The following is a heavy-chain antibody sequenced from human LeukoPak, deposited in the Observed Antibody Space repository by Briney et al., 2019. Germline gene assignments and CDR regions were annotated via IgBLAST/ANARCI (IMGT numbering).Heavy chain of an antibody. CDR3: AKDGHSSGWYKDS. CDR1: GFAFSNYA. V-gene: IGHV3-23*01. CDR2: ISGSGGST. D-gene: IGHD6-19*01. Sequence: GGSLRLSCAASGFAFSNYAMSWVRQTPGKGLEWVSAISGSGGSTYYADSVKGRFTISRDNSKNTLYLQMNSLRAEDTAAYYCAKDGHSSGWYKDSWGQGTLVTVSS. J-gene: IGHJ4*02.